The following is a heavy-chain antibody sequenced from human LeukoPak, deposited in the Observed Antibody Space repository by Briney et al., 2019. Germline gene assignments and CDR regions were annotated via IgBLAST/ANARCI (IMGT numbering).Heavy chain of an antibody. CDR3: ARCPDYYYTSGWHYSGSDY. D-gene: IGHD3-22*01. Sequence: PSETLSLTGTVSGGSISGSIYSWGGIRQPPGKGLEWIGSIYYSGSTYYHPSLNSRVTISVDTSNNQLSLELCSLTAADTAAYFCARCPDYYYTSGWHYSGSDYWGQGTLVTVSS. V-gene: IGHV4-39*01. CDR1: GGSISGSIYS. CDR2: IYYSGST. J-gene: IGHJ4*02.